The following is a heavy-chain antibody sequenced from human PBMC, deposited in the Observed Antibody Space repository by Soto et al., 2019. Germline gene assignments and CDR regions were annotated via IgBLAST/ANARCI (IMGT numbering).Heavy chain of an antibody. CDR1: GGNPSNSA. J-gene: IGHJ6*02. D-gene: IGHD2-15*01. CDR3: GSGCIVVVVSRAYYSLDV. Sequence: QVQLLQSGAEVKKPGSSVKVSCKASGGNPSNSAFSWVRQAPGQGLEWMGGVIPVIGIVKYAQSLRGRVTITADESTNTAYMERSSRRSDDTAVYFCGSGCIVVVVSRAYYSLDVWGQGPRVTVPS. CDR2: VIPVIGIV. V-gene: IGHV1-69*01.